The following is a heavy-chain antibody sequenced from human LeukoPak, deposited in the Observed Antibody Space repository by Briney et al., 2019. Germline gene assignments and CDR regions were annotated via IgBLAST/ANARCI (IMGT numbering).Heavy chain of an antibody. CDR3: AKTGATAIYYFDY. J-gene: IGHJ4*02. Sequence: TGGSLRLSCAASGFTFSSYGMHWVRQAPGKGLEWVAFIRYDGSNKYYADSVKGRFTISRDNSKNTLYLQMNSLRAEDTAVYYCAKTGATAIYYFDYWGQGTLVTVSS. V-gene: IGHV3-30*02. D-gene: IGHD5-18*01. CDR1: GFTFSSYG. CDR2: IRYDGSNK.